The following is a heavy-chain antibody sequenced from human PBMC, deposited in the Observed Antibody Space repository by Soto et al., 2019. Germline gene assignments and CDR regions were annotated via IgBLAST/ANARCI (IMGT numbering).Heavy chain of an antibody. CDR1: GGSISSNY. CDR2: IYYSGST. Sequence: PSETLSLTCTVSGGSISSNYWSWIRQPPGKGLEWIGSIYYSGSTNYNPSLKSRVTISVDTSKNQFSLKLSSVTAADTAVYYCARQVAATNDAFDIWGQGTMVTVSS. V-gene: IGHV4-59*08. CDR3: ARQVAATNDAFDI. D-gene: IGHD2-15*01. J-gene: IGHJ3*02.